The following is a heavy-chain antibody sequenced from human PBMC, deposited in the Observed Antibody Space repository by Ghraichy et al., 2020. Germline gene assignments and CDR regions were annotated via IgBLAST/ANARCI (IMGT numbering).Heavy chain of an antibody. CDR2: VIPEHGET. Sequence: ASVKVSCNITGYTLTDSSMHWVRQAPGKGLEWMGGVIPEHGETVYAQRFQGRVTMTEDASTDTAYMELSSLTSEDTAVYTTGRARRNWFLYWAQGTLLTVRS. CDR3: GRARRNWFLY. J-gene: IGHJ4*02. CDR1: GYTLTDSS. D-gene: IGHD3-9*01. V-gene: IGHV1-24*01.